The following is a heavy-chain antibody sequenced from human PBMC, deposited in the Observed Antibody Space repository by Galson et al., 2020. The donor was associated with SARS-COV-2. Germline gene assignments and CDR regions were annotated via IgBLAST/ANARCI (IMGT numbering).Heavy chain of an antibody. Sequence: SVKVSCKASGGTFSSYAISWVRQAPGQGLEWMGGIIPIFGTANYAQKFQGRVTITADESTSTAYKELSSLRSEDTAVYYCARGRGYSGYGASEYFDYWGQGTLVTVSS. CDR3: ARGRGYSGYGASEYFDY. J-gene: IGHJ4*02. V-gene: IGHV1-69*13. CDR2: IIPIFGTA. CDR1: GGTFSSYA. D-gene: IGHD5-12*01.